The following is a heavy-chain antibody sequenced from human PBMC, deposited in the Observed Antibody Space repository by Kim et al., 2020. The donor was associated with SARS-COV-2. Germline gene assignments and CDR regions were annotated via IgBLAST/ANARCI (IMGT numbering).Heavy chain of an antibody. CDR2: IYHSGST. J-gene: IGHJ6*02. CDR3: ASGVRGVIANYYYYGMDV. CDR1: GGSISSSNW. D-gene: IGHD3-10*01. Sequence: SETLSLTCAVSGGSISSSNWWSWVRQPPGKGLAWIGEIYHSGSTNYNPSLKSRVTISVDKSKNQFSLKLSSVTAADTAVYYCASGVRGVIANYYYYGMDVWGQGTTVTVSS. V-gene: IGHV4-4*02.